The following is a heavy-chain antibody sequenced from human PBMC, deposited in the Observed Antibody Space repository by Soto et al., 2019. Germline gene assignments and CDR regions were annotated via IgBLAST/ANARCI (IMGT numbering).Heavy chain of an antibody. CDR2: INPNSGGT. Sequence: GASVKVSCKASGYTFTGYYMHWVRQAPGQGLEWMGWINPNSGGTKYAQKFQGWVTMTRDTSMSTAYMELSRLRSDDTAVYYCATDKYSGFYDYWGQGTLVTVSS. CDR3: ATDKYSGFYDY. D-gene: IGHD5-12*01. V-gene: IGHV1-2*04. J-gene: IGHJ4*02. CDR1: GYTFTGYY.